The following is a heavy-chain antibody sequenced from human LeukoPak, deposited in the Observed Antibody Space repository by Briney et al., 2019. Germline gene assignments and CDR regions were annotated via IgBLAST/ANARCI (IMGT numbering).Heavy chain of an antibody. J-gene: IGHJ4*02. Sequence: ASVKVSCKASGYTFTSYGISWVRQAPGQGLEWMGWISAYNGNTNYAQKLQGRVTMTTDTSTSTAYMELRSLRSDDTAVYYCARAQLGYYYDSSGYSLAFDYWGQGTLVTVSS. CDR1: GYTFTSYG. CDR3: ARAQLGYYYDSSGYSLAFDY. V-gene: IGHV1-18*01. CDR2: ISAYNGNT. D-gene: IGHD3-22*01.